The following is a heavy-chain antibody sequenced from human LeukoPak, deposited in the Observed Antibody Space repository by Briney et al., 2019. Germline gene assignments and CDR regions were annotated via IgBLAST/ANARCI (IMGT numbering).Heavy chain of an antibody. D-gene: IGHD5-24*01. CDR2: IYYSGST. J-gene: IGHJ4*02. CDR1: GGSISSYY. V-gene: IGHV4-59*08. Sequence: SETQSLTCTVSGGSISSYYWSWIRQPPGKGLEWIGYIYYSGSTNYNPSLKSRVTISVDTSKNQFSLKLSSVTAADTAVYYCARLRDRDGYNPYYFDYWGQGTLVTVSS. CDR3: ARLRDRDGYNPYYFDY.